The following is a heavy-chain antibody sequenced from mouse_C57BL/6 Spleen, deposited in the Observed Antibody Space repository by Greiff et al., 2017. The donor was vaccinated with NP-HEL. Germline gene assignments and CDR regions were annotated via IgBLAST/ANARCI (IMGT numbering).Heavy chain of an antibody. J-gene: IGHJ2*01. Sequence: VKLQESGAELARPGASVKLSCKASGYTFTSYGISWVKQRTGQGLEWIGEIYPRSGNTYYNEKFKGKATLTADKSSSTAYMELRSLTSEDSAVYFCARGGYDGDGYYFDYWGQGTTLTVSS. D-gene: IGHD2-3*01. CDR1: GYTFTSYG. CDR3: ARGGYDGDGYYFDY. CDR2: IYPRSGNT. V-gene: IGHV1-81*01.